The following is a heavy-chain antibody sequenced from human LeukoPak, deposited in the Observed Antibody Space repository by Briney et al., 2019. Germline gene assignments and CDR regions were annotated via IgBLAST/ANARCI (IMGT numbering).Heavy chain of an antibody. CDR2: IYYSGST. V-gene: IGHV4-39*07. CDR1: GDSITSSSFY. J-gene: IGHJ6*03. D-gene: IGHD3-22*01. Sequence: NPSETLSLTCTVSGDSITSSSFYWAWIRQPPGKGLEWIGTIYYSGSTYYNPSLKSRVTVSVDTSKNQFSLKLSSVTAADTAVYYCTRGSIAYYYMDVWGKGTTVTISS. CDR3: TRGSIAYYYMDV.